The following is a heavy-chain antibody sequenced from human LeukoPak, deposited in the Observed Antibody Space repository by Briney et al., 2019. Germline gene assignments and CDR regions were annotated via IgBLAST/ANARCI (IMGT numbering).Heavy chain of an antibody. D-gene: IGHD4-17*01. J-gene: IGHJ4*02. CDR1: GGPISSYY. CDR2: IYTSGST. Sequence: SETLSLTCTVSGGPISSYYWSWIRQPAGKGLEWIGRIYTSGSTNYNPSLKGRVTMSVDTSKNQFSLRLSSVTAADTAVYYCARGGNHGDHFYFESWGQGTLVTVSS. CDR3: ARGGNHGDHFYFES. V-gene: IGHV4-4*07.